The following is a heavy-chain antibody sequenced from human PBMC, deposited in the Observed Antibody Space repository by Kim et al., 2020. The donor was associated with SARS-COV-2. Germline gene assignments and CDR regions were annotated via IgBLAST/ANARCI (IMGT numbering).Heavy chain of an antibody. CDR1: GFTFSSYA. CDR3: ASNPFRYCSSTSCYTMGFDY. Sequence: GGSLRLSCAASGFTFSSYAMHWVRQAPGKGLEWVAVISYDGSNKYYADSVKGRSTISRDNSKNTLYLQMNSLRAEDTAVYYCASNPFRYCSSTSCYTMGFDYWGQGTLVTVSS. CDR2: ISYDGSNK. D-gene: IGHD2-2*02. J-gene: IGHJ4*02. V-gene: IGHV3-30-3*01.